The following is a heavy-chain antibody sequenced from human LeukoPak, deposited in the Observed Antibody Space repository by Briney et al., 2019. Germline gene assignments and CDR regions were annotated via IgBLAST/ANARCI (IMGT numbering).Heavy chain of an antibody. CDR1: GGSFSGYY. CDR2: INHSGST. J-gene: IGHJ2*01. V-gene: IGHV4-34*01. CDR3: ARLSRYDSNGYYFSPYWYFDL. Sequence: PSETLSLTCAVYGGSFSGYYWSWIRQPPGKGLEWIGEINHSGSTNYNPSLKSRVTISLDTSKNQFSLNLSSVTAADTAFYYCARLSRYDSNGYYFSPYWYFDLWGRGTLVTVSS. D-gene: IGHD3-22*01.